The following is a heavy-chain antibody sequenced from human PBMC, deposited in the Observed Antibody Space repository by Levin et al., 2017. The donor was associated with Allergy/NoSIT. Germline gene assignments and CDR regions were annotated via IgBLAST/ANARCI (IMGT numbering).Heavy chain of an antibody. D-gene: IGHD5-12*01. CDR1: GFTFSSYD. CDR2: IYVSADST. CDR3: ARSSRGYGTFDS. V-gene: IGHV3-23*01. J-gene: IGHJ4*02. Sequence: GESLKISCAASGFTFSSYDLSWVRQAPGQGLEWVSAIYVSADSTYYSDSVKGRFTISRDSSKNTLYLHMSSLRAEDTAVYYCARSSRGYGTFDSWGQGTLVTVSS.